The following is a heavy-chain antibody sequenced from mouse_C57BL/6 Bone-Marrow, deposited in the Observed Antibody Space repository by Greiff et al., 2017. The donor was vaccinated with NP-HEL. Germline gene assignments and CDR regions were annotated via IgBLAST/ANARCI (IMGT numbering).Heavy chain of an antibody. J-gene: IGHJ3*01. CDR1: GFTFSDYG. Sequence: EVKVVESGGGLVKPGGSLKLSCAASGFTFSDYGMHWVRQAPEKGLEWVAYISSGSSTIYYADTVKGRFTISRDNAKNTLFLQMTSLRSEDTAMYYCARSGGYGAWFAYWGQGTLVTVSA. D-gene: IGHD1-1*02. CDR3: ARSGGYGAWFAY. V-gene: IGHV5-17*01. CDR2: ISSGSSTI.